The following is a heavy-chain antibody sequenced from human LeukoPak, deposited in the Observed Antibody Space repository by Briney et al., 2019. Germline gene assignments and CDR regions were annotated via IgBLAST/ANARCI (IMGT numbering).Heavy chain of an antibody. Sequence: RASVKVSCKASGYTFTSYDINWVRQATGQGLEWMGWMNPNSSNTGYAQKFQGRVTITRNTSISTAYMELSSLRSEDTAVYYCARGNSGSYSYYYMDVWGKGTTVTVSS. V-gene: IGHV1-8*03. CDR1: GYTFTSYD. D-gene: IGHD1-26*01. CDR2: MNPNSSNT. J-gene: IGHJ6*03. CDR3: ARGNSGSYSYYYMDV.